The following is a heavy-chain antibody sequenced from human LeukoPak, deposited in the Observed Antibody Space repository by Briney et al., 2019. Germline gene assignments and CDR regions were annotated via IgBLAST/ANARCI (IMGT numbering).Heavy chain of an antibody. Sequence: PSETLSLTCTVSGYSISSGYYWGWIRQPPGKGLEWIGSIYHSGSTYYNPSLKSRVTLSVDTSKNQFSLKLSSVTAADTAVYYCARLSSGDGVPLDYWGQGTLVTVSS. CDR3: ARLSSGDGVPLDY. CDR2: IYHSGST. V-gene: IGHV4-38-2*02. J-gene: IGHJ4*02. CDR1: GYSISSGYY. D-gene: IGHD6-19*01.